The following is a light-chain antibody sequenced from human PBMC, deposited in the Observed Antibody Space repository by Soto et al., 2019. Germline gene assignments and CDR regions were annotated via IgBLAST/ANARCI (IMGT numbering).Light chain of an antibody. Sequence: SVLTQPRSLSGSPGQSVTISCPGTSSDVGGYNYVSWYQQHPGKVPKLIIYEVTNRPSGVSNRFSGSKSGNTASLTISGLQAEDEADYYCSSYTTSSTRVFGPGTKVTVL. V-gene: IGLV2-14*01. CDR3: SSYTTSSTRV. CDR2: EVT. CDR1: SSDVGGYNY. J-gene: IGLJ1*01.